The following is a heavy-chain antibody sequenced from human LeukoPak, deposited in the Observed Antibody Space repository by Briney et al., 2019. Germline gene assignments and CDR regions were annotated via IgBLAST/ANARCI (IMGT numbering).Heavy chain of an antibody. CDR3: ARGQGTVTKHGMGYYFDY. CDR2: INHSGST. J-gene: IGHJ4*02. D-gene: IGHD4-17*01. V-gene: IGHV4-34*01. Sequence: SETLSLTCAVYGGSFSGYYWSWMRQPPGKGLEWIGEINHSGSTNYNPSFKSRLIISVDTSKNHSSLKLSSMPAADTAVYYCARGQGTVTKHGMGYYFDYWGQGTLVTVSS. CDR1: GGSFSGYY.